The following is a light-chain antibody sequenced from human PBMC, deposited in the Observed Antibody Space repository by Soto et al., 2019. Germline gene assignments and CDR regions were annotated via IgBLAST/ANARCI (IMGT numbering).Light chain of an antibody. J-gene: IGLJ3*02. CDR3: VLYMGSGIWV. CDR2: STN. CDR1: SGSVSTSYY. Sequence: QAVVTQEPSFSVSPGRTVTPTCGLSSGSVSTSYYPSWYQQTPGQAPRTLIYSTNTRSSGVPDRFSGSILGNKAALTITGAQADDESDYYCVLYMGSGIWVFGGGTKLTVL. V-gene: IGLV8-61*01.